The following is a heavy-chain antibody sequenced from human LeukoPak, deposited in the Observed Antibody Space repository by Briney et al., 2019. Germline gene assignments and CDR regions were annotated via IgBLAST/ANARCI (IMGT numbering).Heavy chain of an antibody. CDR2: IGSSGSPT. D-gene: IGHD6-6*01. CDR3: AKDIIAARPTTFGDY. J-gene: IGHJ4*02. V-gene: IGHV3-48*01. Sequence: GGSLRLSCAASGFAFSSYNMNWVRQAPGKGLEWISYIGSSGSPTHYADSVGGRFTISRDNSKNTLYLQMNSLRAEDTAVYYCAKDIIAARPTTFGDYWGQGTLVTVSS. CDR1: GFAFSSYN.